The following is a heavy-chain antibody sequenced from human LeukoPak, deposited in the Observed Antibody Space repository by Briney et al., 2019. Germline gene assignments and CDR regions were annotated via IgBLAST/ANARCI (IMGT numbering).Heavy chain of an antibody. V-gene: IGHV1-18*01. D-gene: IGHD6-13*01. CDR3: AKGLSAGTVGENSFDY. CDR1: GYSFTSYG. Sequence: GASVKVSCKASGYSFTSYGISWVPQAPGQGLEWMGWISAYNGNTNYAQKLQGRVTMTTDTSTSTAYMELRSLRSDDTAVYYCAKGLSAGTVGENSFDYWGQGTLVTVSS. CDR2: ISAYNGNT. J-gene: IGHJ4*02.